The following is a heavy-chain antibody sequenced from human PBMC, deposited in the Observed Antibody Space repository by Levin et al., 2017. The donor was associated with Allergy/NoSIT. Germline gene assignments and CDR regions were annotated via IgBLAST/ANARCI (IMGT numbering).Heavy chain of an antibody. CDR1: GYTFTGYY. J-gene: IGHJ6*02. V-gene: IGHV1-2*02. CDR3: AQVPYFGKYYYYYGMDV. Sequence: ASVKVSCKASGYTFTGYYMHWVRQAPGQGLEWMGWINPNSGGTNYAQKFQGRVTMTRDTSISTAYMELSRLRSDDTAVYYCAQVPYFGKYYYYYGMDVWGQGTTVTVSS. CDR2: INPNSGGT. D-gene: IGHD3-10*01.